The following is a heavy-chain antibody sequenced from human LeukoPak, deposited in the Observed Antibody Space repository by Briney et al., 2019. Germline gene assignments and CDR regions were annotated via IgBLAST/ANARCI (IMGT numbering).Heavy chain of an antibody. Sequence: SETLSLTCAVYGGSFSDYYYSWLRQPPGKGLEWIGEINHSGSTNYNPSLKSRVTISVDTSKNQFSLKLSSVTAADTAVYYCARRVGDSGYFDYWGQGTLATVSS. CDR3: ARRVGDSGYFDY. J-gene: IGHJ4*02. CDR1: GGSFSDYY. CDR2: INHSGST. V-gene: IGHV4-34*01. D-gene: IGHD3-16*01.